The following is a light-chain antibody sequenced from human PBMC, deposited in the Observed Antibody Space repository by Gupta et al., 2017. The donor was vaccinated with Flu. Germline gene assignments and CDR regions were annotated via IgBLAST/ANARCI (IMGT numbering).Light chain of an antibody. CDR2: WAS. J-gene: IGKJ1*01. V-gene: IGKV4-1*01. CDR1: QSVLHSSDNKNY. Sequence: DIVMTQSPDSLAVSLGERATINCKSSQSVLHSSDNKNYLAWYQQKPGQPPKLLISWASTREYGVPDRFGGSGSGTDFTLTSNRRQAEDVAVYYWQQDDNLRTFGQGTRVEIK. CDR3: QQDDNLRT.